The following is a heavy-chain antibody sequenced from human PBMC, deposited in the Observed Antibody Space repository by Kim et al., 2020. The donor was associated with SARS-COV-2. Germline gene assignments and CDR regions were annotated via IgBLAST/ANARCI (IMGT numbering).Heavy chain of an antibody. V-gene: IGHV1-3*01. CDR3: AREGSGSYNWLDP. J-gene: IGHJ5*02. Sequence: YYTDFRGRVPITRDTSATTAYMELGSLTSKDTAVYYCAREGSGSYNWLDPWGQGTLVTVSS. D-gene: IGHD3-10*01.